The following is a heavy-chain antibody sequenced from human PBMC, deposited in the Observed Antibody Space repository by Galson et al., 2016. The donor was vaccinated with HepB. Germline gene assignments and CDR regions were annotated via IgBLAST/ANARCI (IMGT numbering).Heavy chain of an antibody. Sequence: TLSLTCTVSGGSISSGNYYWSWIRQPAGKGLEWIGRIYTTGGTDYNPSLKSRVTLSIDTSKKLFSLKLSSVTAADTAVYYWARSVGEHIGGNYRPTSNWGQGTLVTVSS. V-gene: IGHV4-61*02. CDR2: IYTTGGT. CDR1: GGSISSGNYY. D-gene: IGHD3-16*02. J-gene: IGHJ4*02. CDR3: ARSVGEHIGGNYRPTSN.